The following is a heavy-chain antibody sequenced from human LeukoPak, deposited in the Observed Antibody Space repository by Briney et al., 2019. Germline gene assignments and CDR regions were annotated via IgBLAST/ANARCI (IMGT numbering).Heavy chain of an antibody. Sequence: ASVKVSCKASGYTFTGYYMHWVRQAPAQGLEWMGWINPNSGGTNYAQKFQGRVTMTRDTSISTAYMELSRLRSDDTAVYYCARDPSYSSGWYRAIGNWGQGTLVTVSS. CDR2: INPNSGGT. V-gene: IGHV1-2*02. D-gene: IGHD6-19*01. J-gene: IGHJ4*02. CDR1: GYTFTGYY. CDR3: ARDPSYSSGWYRAIGN.